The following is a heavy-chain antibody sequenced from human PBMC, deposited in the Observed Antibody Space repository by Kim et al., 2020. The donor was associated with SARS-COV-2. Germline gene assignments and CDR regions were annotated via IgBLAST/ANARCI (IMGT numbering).Heavy chain of an antibody. V-gene: IGHV3-30*18. Sequence: GGSLRLSCASSGFTFSSYGMHWVRQAPGKGLEWVAVISYDGSNKYYADSVKGRFTISRDNSKNTLYLQMNSLRAEDTAVYYCAKDLELRGSWQSALDYWGQGTLVTVSS. CDR2: ISYDGSNK. J-gene: IGHJ4*02. CDR3: AKDLELRGSWQSALDY. D-gene: IGHD2-15*01. CDR1: GFTFSSYG.